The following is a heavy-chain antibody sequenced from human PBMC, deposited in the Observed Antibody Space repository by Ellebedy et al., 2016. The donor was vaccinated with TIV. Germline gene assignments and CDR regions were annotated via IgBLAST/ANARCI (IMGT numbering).Heavy chain of an antibody. CDR2: IIPIFGTA. Sequence: SVKVSXXASGYIFTTYGISWVRQAPGQGPEWMGGIIPIFGTANYAQKFQGRVTITADESTSTAYMELSSLRSEDTALYYCAKDFRYGPFYGMDVWGQGTTVTVSS. D-gene: IGHD5-18*01. CDR3: AKDFRYGPFYGMDV. V-gene: IGHV1-69*13. CDR1: GYIFTTYG. J-gene: IGHJ6*02.